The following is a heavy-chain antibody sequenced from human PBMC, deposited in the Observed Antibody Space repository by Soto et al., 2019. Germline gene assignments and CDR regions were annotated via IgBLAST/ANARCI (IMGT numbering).Heavy chain of an antibody. CDR2: ISGSGGST. CDR1: GFTFNSYA. CDR3: AKDQGIAAADAFDY. J-gene: IGHJ4*02. D-gene: IGHD6-13*01. Sequence: GSMRLSCAACGFTFNSYAMSGVRQATGKGLEWVSAISGSGGSTYYADSVKGRFTISRDNSKNTLYLQMNSLRAEDTAVYYCAKDQGIAAADAFDYWAEGTLVIVSS. V-gene: IGHV3-23*01.